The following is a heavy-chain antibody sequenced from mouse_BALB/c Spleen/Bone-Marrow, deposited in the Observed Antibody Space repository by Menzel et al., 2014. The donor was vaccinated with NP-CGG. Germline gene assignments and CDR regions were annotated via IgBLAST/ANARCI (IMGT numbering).Heavy chain of an antibody. Sequence: QVQLKESGPELVRPGVSVKISCKGSGYTFTDYAMHWVKQSHEKSLEWIGVISTYSGNTNYNQKFKGKATMTVDKSSITTYMQLAKFTSKYSAIYYCAISRYDHYYAIHYWCQSTSVTISS. CDR1: GYTFTDYA. CDR3: AISRYDHYYAIHY. D-gene: IGHD2-14*01. J-gene: IGHJ4*01. CDR2: ISTYSGNT. V-gene: IGHV1-67*01.